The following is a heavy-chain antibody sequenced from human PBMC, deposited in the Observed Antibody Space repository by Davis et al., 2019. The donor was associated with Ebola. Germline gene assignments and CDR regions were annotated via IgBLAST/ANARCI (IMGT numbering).Heavy chain of an antibody. CDR2: IYSGGST. CDR1: GFTVSSNY. CDR3: ARDLGPIVVVPAAIRGWFDP. D-gene: IGHD2-2*01. J-gene: IGHJ5*02. Sequence: GESLKISCAASGFTVSSNYMSWVRQAPGKGLEWVSVIYSGGSTYYADSVKGRFTISRDNSKNTLYLQMNSLRAEDTAVYYCARDLGPIVVVPAAIRGWFDPWGQGTLVTVSS. V-gene: IGHV3-66*01.